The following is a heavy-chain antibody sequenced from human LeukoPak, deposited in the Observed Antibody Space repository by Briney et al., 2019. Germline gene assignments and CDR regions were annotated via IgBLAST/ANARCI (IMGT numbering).Heavy chain of an antibody. Sequence: GGSLRLSCAASGFTFSSYEMNWVRQAPGKGLEWVSYISSSGSTIYYADSVKVRFTISRDNAKNSLYLQMNSLRAEDTAVYYCARAPRHYYDSSGYVDYWGQGTLVTVSS. V-gene: IGHV3-48*03. D-gene: IGHD3-22*01. CDR2: ISSSGSTI. CDR3: ARAPRHYYDSSGYVDY. J-gene: IGHJ4*02. CDR1: GFTFSSYE.